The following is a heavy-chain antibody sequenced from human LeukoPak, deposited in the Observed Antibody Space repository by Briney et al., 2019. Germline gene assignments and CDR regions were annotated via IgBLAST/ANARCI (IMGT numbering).Heavy chain of an antibody. CDR3: AREGDSSGSLGDY. D-gene: IGHD6-19*01. Sequence: PGGSLRLSCAASGFTFSSYGMHWVRQAPGKGLEWVAVIWYDGTNKYYADSVKGRFTISRDNAEKSVYLHMSSLRAEDTAMYYCAREGDSSGSLGDYWGQGILVTVSS. V-gene: IGHV3-33*01. CDR2: IWYDGTNK. CDR1: GFTFSSYG. J-gene: IGHJ4*02.